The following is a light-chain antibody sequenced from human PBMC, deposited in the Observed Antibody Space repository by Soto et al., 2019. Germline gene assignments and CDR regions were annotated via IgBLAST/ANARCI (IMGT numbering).Light chain of an antibody. CDR1: SSDVGAYNY. J-gene: IGLJ1*01. Sequence: QSVLTQPPSASVSPGQSVTISCTGTSSDVGAYNYVSWYQQLPGKAPKPIIYEVSKRPSGVPDRFSGSKSGNTASPTVSGLQAEDEADYYCTSYAGTYSFFYVFGTGTKVTVL. CDR2: EVS. V-gene: IGLV2-8*01. CDR3: TSYAGTYSFFYV.